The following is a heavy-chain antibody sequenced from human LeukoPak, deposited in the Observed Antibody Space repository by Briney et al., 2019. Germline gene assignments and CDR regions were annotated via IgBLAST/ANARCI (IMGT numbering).Heavy chain of an antibody. CDR1: EFIFSNYW. CDR3: ARVQVLGTYDWFDP. Sequence: PGGSLRLSCAASEFIFSNYWMHWVRQAPGKGLVWVSRINSDGSFTSYADSVKGRFTISRDNAKNTLYLQMNSLRAEDTAIYYCARVQVLGTYDWFDPWGQGNPGHRLL. J-gene: IGHJ5*02. CDR2: INSDGSFT. V-gene: IGHV3-74*01. D-gene: IGHD4/OR15-4a*01.